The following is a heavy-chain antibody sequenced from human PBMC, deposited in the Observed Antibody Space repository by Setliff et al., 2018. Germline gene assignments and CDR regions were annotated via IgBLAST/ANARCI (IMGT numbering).Heavy chain of an antibody. D-gene: IGHD1-26*01. CDR2: LHTSGTT. J-gene: IGHJ4*02. CDR1: GSSITSGSYY. CDR3: ARDNTIVGATDY. Sequence: PSETLSLTCAVSGSSITSGSYYWSWIRQPAGEGLEWIGRLHTSGTTVYNPSLKGRVTISADTSTNHFSLKLTSVTAADTAVYYCARDNTIVGATDYWGQGARGTVPQ. V-gene: IGHV4-61*02.